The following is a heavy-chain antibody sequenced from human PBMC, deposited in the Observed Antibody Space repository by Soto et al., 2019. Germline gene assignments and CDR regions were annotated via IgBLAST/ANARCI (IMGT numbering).Heavy chain of an antibody. J-gene: IGHJ6*02. CDR2: IYPGGSDT. CDR1: GYSFTSYW. Sequence: ESLKISRKGSGYSFTSYWIGLVRQMPGKGLERMGIIYPGGSDTRYSPSFQGQVTISADKSISTAYLQWSSLKASDTAMYYCARSGEGQLVRGKYYYYYYGMDVWGQGTTVTVSS. D-gene: IGHD6-6*01. CDR3: ARSGEGQLVRGKYYYYYYGMDV. V-gene: IGHV5-51*01.